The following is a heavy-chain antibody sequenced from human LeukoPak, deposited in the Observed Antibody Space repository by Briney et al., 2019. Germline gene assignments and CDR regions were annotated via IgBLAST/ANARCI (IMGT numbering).Heavy chain of an antibody. Sequence: SETLSLTCTVSGGSISSYYWSWIRQPAGKGLEWIGRIYISGSNNYNPSLKSRVTMSVDTSKSQFSLKLTSVIAADTAVYYCARETSTVTYRIFDYWGQGTLVTVSS. CDR1: GGSISSYY. J-gene: IGHJ4*02. D-gene: IGHD4-17*01. V-gene: IGHV4-4*07. CDR2: IYISGSN. CDR3: ARETSTVTYRIFDY.